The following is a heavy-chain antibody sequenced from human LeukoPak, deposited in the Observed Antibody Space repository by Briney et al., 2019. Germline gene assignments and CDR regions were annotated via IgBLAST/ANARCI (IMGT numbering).Heavy chain of an antibody. CDR2: ISYDGSNK. J-gene: IGHJ4*02. CDR3: ARGYDYVWGSYGEEGCDY. CDR1: GFTFSSYA. V-gene: IGHV3-30*04. Sequence: PGGSLRLSCAASGFTFSSYAMHWVRQAPGKGLEWVAVISYDGSNKYYADSVKGRFTISRDNSKNTLYLQMNSLRAEDTAVYYCARGYDYVWGSYGEEGCDYWGQGTLVTVSS. D-gene: IGHD3-16*01.